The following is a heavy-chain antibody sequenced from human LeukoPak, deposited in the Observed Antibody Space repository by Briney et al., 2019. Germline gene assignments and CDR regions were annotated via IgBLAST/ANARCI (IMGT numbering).Heavy chain of an antibody. D-gene: IGHD6-13*01. CDR2: IKEYGREK. CDR1: GFTFNIYW. CDR3: ARASSWYTPSRFDP. Sequence: GGSLSLSCAASGFTFNIYWMRWVGQAPGKGLEWVANIKEYGREKYYVASVKGRFTISRDNAKNSLYQQMNSLRAEDTAVYYCARASSWYTPSRFDPWGQGTLVTVSS. V-gene: IGHV3-7*01. J-gene: IGHJ5*02.